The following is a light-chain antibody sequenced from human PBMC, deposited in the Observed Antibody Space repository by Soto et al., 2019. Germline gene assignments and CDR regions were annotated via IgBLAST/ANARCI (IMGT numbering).Light chain of an antibody. J-gene: IGLJ1*01. CDR3: CSYAGSSPYV. V-gene: IGLV2-23*02. Sequence: QSALTQPASVSGSPGQSITISCTGTSSDVGSYDLVSWYQQHPGTAPKLMIFEVNKRPSGVSNRFSGSKSGNTASLTISGLQAADEADYYCCSYAGSSPYVFGTGTKVTVL. CDR2: EVN. CDR1: SSDVGSYDL.